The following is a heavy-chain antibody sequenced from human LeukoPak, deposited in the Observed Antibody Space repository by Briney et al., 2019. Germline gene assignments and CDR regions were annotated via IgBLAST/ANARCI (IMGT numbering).Heavy chain of an antibody. CDR3: ARMVRGIIVAFDI. D-gene: IGHD3-10*01. J-gene: IGHJ3*02. V-gene: IGHV4-31*03. CDR1: GGSISSGGYY. CDR2: IYYSGST. Sequence: KPSQTLSLTCTVSGGSISSGGYYWSWLRQHPGKGLEWIGYIYYSGSTYYNPSLKSRVTISVDTSKNQFSLKLSSVTAADTAVYYCARMVRGIIVAFDIWGQGTMVTVSS.